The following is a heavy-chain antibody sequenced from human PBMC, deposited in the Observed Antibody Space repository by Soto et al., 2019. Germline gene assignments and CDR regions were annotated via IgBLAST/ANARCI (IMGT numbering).Heavy chain of an antibody. CDR1: GFTFSAYY. Sequence: GASVKVSCKASGFTFSAYYMPWVREAPGQGLEWMGWLNPKSGGTTYAQKFQGRLTLSRDTSINTAYMELSRLSIDDTALYYCARERYQVLSDRMDVWGQGTTVTVSS. D-gene: IGHD2-2*01. CDR3: ARERYQVLSDRMDV. J-gene: IGHJ6*02. CDR2: LNPKSGGT. V-gene: IGHV1-2*02.